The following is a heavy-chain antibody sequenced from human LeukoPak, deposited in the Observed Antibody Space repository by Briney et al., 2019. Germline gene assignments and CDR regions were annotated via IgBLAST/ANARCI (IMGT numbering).Heavy chain of an antibody. CDR3: AKDISSSWYENAFDI. V-gene: IGHV3-9*03. CDR2: ISWNSGSI. Sequence: GGSLRLSCAASGFTFDDYAMHWVRQAPGKGPERVSGISWNSGSIGYADSVKGRFTISRDNAKNSLYLQMNSLRAEDMALYYCAKDISSSWYENAFDIWGQGTMVTV. CDR1: GFTFDDYA. J-gene: IGHJ3*02. D-gene: IGHD6-13*01.